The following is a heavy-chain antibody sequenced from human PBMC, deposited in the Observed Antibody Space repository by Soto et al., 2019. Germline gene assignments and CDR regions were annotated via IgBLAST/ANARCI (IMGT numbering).Heavy chain of an antibody. CDR1: GGSISSSSYY. CDR2: IYYSGST. J-gene: IGHJ4*02. V-gene: IGHV4-39*01. D-gene: IGHD3-22*01. CDR3: ARSQYYYDSSGPPDY. Sequence: TSETLSLTCTVSGGSISSSSYYWGWIRQPPGKGLEWIGSIYYSGSTYYNPSLKSRVTISVDTSKNQFSLKLSSVTAADTAVYYCARSQYYYDSSGPPDYWGQGTLVTVSS.